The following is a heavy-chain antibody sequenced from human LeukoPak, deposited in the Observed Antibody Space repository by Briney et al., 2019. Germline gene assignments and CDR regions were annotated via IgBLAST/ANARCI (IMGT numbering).Heavy chain of an antibody. V-gene: IGHV3-48*02. CDR1: GFTFSSYS. Sequence: PGGSRRLSCAASGFTFSSYSMNWVRQAPGKGLEWVSYISSSSSTIYYADSVKGRFTISRDNAKNSLYLQMNSLRDEDTAVYYCARDLALDSSGFFVGFDPWGQGTLVTVSS. CDR3: ARDLALDSSGFFVGFDP. J-gene: IGHJ5*02. CDR2: ISSSSSTI. D-gene: IGHD3-22*01.